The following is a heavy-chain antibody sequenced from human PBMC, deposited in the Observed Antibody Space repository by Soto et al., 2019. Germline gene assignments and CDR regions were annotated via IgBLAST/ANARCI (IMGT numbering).Heavy chain of an antibody. V-gene: IGHV4-39*01. CDR3: ASGKSLASYYYYGMDV. Sequence: SETLSLTCTVSGASITNTYFWGWIRQPPGKGLEWIGTIYYAGNTYYNPSLRSRVTISVDTSNNQFSLNLNSVTAADTAVYYCASGKSLASYYYYGMDVWGQGTTVTVSS. CDR2: IYYAGNT. J-gene: IGHJ6*02. CDR1: GASITNTYF.